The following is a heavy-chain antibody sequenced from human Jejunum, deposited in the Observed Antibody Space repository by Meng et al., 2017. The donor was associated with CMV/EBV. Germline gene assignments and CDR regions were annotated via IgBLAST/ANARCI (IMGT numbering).Heavy chain of an antibody. Sequence: TSYGISWVRQAPGQGLEWMGWISAYNGNTNYAQKFQGRVTMTADTSTSTAYLELRSLRSDDTAVYYCARAKPYDFWSGYHQGERDYWGQGTLVTVSS. J-gene: IGHJ4*02. V-gene: IGHV1-18*01. CDR1: TSYG. D-gene: IGHD3-3*01. CDR2: ISAYNGNT. CDR3: ARAKPYDFWSGYHQGERDY.